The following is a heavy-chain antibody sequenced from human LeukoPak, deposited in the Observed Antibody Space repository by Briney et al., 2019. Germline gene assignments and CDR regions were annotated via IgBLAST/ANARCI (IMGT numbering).Heavy chain of an antibody. CDR1: GFTFSSYG. D-gene: IGHD2-2*01. V-gene: IGHV3-30*18. J-gene: IGHJ6*02. CDR3: AKDLRGYCSSTSCWFYYYYYGMDV. CDR2: ISYDGSNR. Sequence: GGSLRLSCAASGFTFSSYGMPWVRQAPGKGLEWVAVISYDGSNRYYADSVKGRFAISRDNSKNTLYLQMNSLRAEDTAVYYCAKDLRGYCSSTSCWFYYYYYGMDVWGQGTTVTVSS.